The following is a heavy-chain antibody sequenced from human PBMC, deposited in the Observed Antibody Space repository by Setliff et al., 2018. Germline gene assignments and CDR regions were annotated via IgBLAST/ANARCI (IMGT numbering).Heavy chain of an antibody. CDR1: GFTFDDYT. J-gene: IGHJ4*02. D-gene: IGHD3-10*01. V-gene: IGHV3-43*01. CDR2: ITWNGGGT. Sequence: GGSLRLSCAASGFTFDDYTMHWVRQAPGKGLEWVSLITWNGGGTRYADSVKGRFIISRDNAKNSLYLQMTSLTTDDTALYYCATARRGYQYGSGSLFDDWGQGTLVTVSS. CDR3: ATARRGYQYGSGSLFDD.